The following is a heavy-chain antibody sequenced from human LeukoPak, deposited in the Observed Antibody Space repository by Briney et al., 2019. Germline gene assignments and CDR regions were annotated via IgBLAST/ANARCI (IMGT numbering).Heavy chain of an antibody. Sequence: GASVKVSCKASGFTFTSSAMQWVRQARGQRLEWIGWVVVGCGNTNYAQKFQERVTITRDMSTSTAYMELSRLRSDDTAVYYCARDIGGIEMATIFLYDWGQGTLVTVSS. CDR2: VVVGCGNT. J-gene: IGHJ4*02. D-gene: IGHD5-24*01. CDR1: GFTFTSSA. V-gene: IGHV1-58*02. CDR3: ARDIGGIEMATIFLYD.